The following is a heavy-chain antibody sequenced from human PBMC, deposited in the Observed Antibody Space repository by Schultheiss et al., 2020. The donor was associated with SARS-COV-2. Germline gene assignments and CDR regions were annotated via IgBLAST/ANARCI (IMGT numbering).Heavy chain of an antibody. V-gene: IGHV4-59*08. D-gene: IGHD4-17*01. Sequence: SQTLSLTCAVYGGSFSGYYWSWIRQPPGKGLEWIGYIYYSGSTNYNPSLKSRVTISVDTSKNQFSLKLSSVTAADTAVYYCVRLNGNYVFDYWGQGILVTVSS. CDR3: VRLNGNYVFDY. J-gene: IGHJ4*02. CDR2: IYYSGST. CDR1: GGSFSGYY.